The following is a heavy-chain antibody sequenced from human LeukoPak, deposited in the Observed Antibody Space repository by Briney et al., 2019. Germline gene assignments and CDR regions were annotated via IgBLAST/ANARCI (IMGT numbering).Heavy chain of an antibody. CDR2: ISYDGSNK. CDR1: GFTFSSYA. CDR3: ARTPPSTIFGVVRTGEIYYFDY. V-gene: IGHV3-30-3*01. D-gene: IGHD3-3*01. J-gene: IGHJ4*02. Sequence: GGSLRLSCAASGFTFSSYAMHWVRQAPGKGLEWVAVISYDGSNKYYADSVKGRFSISRDNSKNTLYLQMNSLRAEDTAVYYCARTPPSTIFGVVRTGEIYYFDYWGQGTLVTVSS.